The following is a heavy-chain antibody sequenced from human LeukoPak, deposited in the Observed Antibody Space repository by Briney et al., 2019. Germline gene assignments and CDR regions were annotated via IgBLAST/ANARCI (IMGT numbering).Heavy chain of an antibody. CDR1: GFTFSSYA. J-gene: IGHJ4*02. Sequence: GGSLRLSCAASGFTFSSYAMSWVRQPPGKGLEWVSGISSGAGSTYYADSVKGRFTISRDNSKNTLYLQMNSLRAEDTAVYYCAKGHTGDFDYWGQGTLVTVSS. V-gene: IGHV3-23*01. CDR2: ISSGAGST. D-gene: IGHD2-21*01. CDR3: AKGHTGDFDY.